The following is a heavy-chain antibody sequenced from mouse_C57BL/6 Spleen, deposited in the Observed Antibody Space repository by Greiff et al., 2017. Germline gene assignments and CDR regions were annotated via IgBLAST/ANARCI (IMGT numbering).Heavy chain of an antibody. CDR3: ARDYGAWFAY. Sequence: VQLQQSGPELVKPGASVKISCKASGYSFTGYYMNWVKQSPEKSLEWIGEINPSNGVNTSNQKFKAKATLTVDKTSSTAYMQLKSLTSEDSAVYYCARDYGAWFAYWGQGTLVTVSA. J-gene: IGHJ3*01. V-gene: IGHV1-42*01. D-gene: IGHD1-1*02. CDR2: INPSNGVN. CDR1: GYSFTGYY.